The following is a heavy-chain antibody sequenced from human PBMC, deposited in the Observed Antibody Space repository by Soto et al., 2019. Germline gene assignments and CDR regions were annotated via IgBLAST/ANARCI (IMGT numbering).Heavy chain of an antibody. CDR3: ASYYYGDYDAFDI. D-gene: IGHD4-17*01. CDR1: GGSVSSGSYY. Sequence: QVQLQESGPGLVKPSETLSLTCTVSGGSVSSGSYYWSWIRQPPGKGLEWIGYIYYSGSTNYNPSLKSRVTISVDTSKNQFSRKLSSVTAADTGVYYCASYYYGDYDAFDIWGQGTMVTVSS. V-gene: IGHV4-61*01. J-gene: IGHJ3*02. CDR2: IYYSGST.